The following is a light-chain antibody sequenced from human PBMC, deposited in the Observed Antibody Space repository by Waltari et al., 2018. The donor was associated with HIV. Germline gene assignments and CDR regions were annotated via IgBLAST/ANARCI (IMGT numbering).Light chain of an antibody. CDR3: NSYATGSAWV. V-gene: IGLV2-23*02. J-gene: IGLJ3*02. CDR2: EVT. CDR1: SSDVGSYNL. Sequence: QSALTQPASVSGSPGQSITISCTGTSSDVGSYNLVSWYQQHPGKAPKLMIYEVTKRPSGVSNRLSGSKSGNTASLTISGLQAEDEADYYCNSYATGSAWVFGGGTKLTVL.